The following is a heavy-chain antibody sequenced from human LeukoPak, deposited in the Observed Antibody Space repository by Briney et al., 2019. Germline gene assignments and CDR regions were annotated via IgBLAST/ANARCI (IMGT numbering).Heavy chain of an antibody. D-gene: IGHD5-18*01. Sequence: ASVKVSCKASRDTFINNVISWLRQVPGQGLEWMGGIIPIFGSAAYAQKFQGRVTITADESTSTAYMDLSSLRSEDTAVYYCARAPSPIQLWLGYYFDYWGQGTLVTVSS. CDR2: IIPIFGSA. V-gene: IGHV1-69*13. J-gene: IGHJ4*02. CDR1: RDTFINNV. CDR3: ARAPSPIQLWLGYYFDY.